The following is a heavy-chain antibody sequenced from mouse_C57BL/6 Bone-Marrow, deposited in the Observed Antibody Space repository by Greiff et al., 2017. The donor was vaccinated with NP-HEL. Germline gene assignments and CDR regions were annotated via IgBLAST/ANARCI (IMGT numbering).Heavy chain of an antibody. CDR3: ARSHYERRTSWFAD. D-gene: IGHD1-1*01. Sequence: QVQLQQSGAELARPGASVKMSCKASGYTFTSYSMHWVKQRPGQGLEWIGYINPSSGYTKYNQKFKDKATLTADKSSSTAYMQLSSLTSEDSAVYDCARSHYERRTSWFADWGKGTLVTVSA. CDR2: INPSSGYT. V-gene: IGHV1-4*01. CDR1: GYTFTSYS. J-gene: IGHJ3*01.